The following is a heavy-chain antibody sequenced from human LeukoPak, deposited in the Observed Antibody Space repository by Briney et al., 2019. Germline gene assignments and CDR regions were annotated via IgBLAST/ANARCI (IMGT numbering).Heavy chain of an antibody. V-gene: IGHV3-23*01. CDR1: RFTFIYYA. CDR3: AKGGYNYGYVDY. D-gene: IGHD5-18*01. Sequence: GGSLRLSLPASRFTFIYYAMAGLRQAPGKGLEWVSSISGGSTYYADSVKGRFTISRDNSKNTLYLQMNSLRAEDTAVYYCAKGGYNYGYVDYWGQGTLVTVSS. J-gene: IGHJ4*02. CDR2: ISGGST.